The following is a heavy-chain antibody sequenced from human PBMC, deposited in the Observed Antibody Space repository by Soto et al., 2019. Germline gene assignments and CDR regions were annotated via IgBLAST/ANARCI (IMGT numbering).Heavy chain of an antibody. J-gene: IGHJ3*02. CDR2: ISSNGGST. V-gene: IGHV3-64*02. D-gene: IGHD2-15*01. Sequence: PGGSLRLSCAASGFTFSSYAMHWVRQAPGKGLEYVSAISSNGGSTYYADSVKGRFTISRDNSKNTLYLQMGSLRAEDMAVYYCARGPSIDHDAFDIWGQGTMVTVAS. CDR3: ARGPSIDHDAFDI. CDR1: GFTFSSYA.